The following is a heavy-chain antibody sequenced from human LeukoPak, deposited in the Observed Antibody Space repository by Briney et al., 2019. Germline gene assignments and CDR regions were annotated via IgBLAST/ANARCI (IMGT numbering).Heavy chain of an antibody. J-gene: IGHJ4*02. D-gene: IGHD6-13*01. Sequence: SETLSLTCTVSGDSIGTYYWNWIRQPPGKGLEWIAYVHYTGTTNYNPSLKSRVTISVDTSKNQFSLKLSSVTAADTAVYYCARGVYIAAAQYGYWGQGTLVTVSS. CDR3: ARGVYIAAAQYGY. CDR2: VHYTGTT. V-gene: IGHV4-59*01. CDR1: GDSIGTYY.